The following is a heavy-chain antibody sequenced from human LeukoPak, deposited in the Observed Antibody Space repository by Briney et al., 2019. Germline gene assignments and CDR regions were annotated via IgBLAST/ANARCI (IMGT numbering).Heavy chain of an antibody. Sequence: KSGGSLRLSCAASGFTFSSYSMNWVRQAPGKGLEWASSISSSSSYIYYADSVKGRFTISRDNAKNSLYLQMNSLRAEDTAVYYCAREGASSSWYGTDYWGQGTLVTVSS. J-gene: IGHJ4*02. V-gene: IGHV3-21*01. CDR1: GFTFSSYS. CDR2: ISSSSSYI. D-gene: IGHD6-13*01. CDR3: AREGASSSWYGTDY.